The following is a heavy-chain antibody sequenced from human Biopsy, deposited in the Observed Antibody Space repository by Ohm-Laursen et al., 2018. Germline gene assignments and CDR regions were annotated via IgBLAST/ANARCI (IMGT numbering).Heavy chain of an antibody. Sequence: SLRLSCAASGFTFSSYSMSWVRQPPGKGLEWVSAISGSAASTYYPDSVKGRFTISRDNSKNMMYLQMNSLRADDTALYYCRAVAGEAFDLWGQGTMVTVSS. V-gene: IGHV3-23*01. J-gene: IGHJ3*01. CDR2: ISGSAAST. CDR3: RAVAGEAFDL. CDR1: GFTFSSYS. D-gene: IGHD6-19*01.